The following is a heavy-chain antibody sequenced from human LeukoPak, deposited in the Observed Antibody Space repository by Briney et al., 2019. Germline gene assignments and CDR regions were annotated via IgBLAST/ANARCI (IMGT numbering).Heavy chain of an antibody. D-gene: IGHD3-9*01. Sequence: ASVKVSCKATGYTFTSYYMHWVRQAPGQGLEWMGIINPSGGSTSYAQKFQGRVTMTRDMSTSTVYMELRSLRSEDTAVYYCATDILTGKDYWGQGTLVTVSS. CDR2: INPSGGST. V-gene: IGHV1-46*03. J-gene: IGHJ4*02. CDR1: GYTFTSYY. CDR3: ATDILTGKDY.